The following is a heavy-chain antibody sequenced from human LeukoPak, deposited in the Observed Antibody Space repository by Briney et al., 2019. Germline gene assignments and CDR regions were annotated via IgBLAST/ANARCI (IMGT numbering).Heavy chain of an antibody. CDR1: GFTFDDYA. Sequence: KPGGSLRFSCAASGFTFDDYAMHWVRQAPGKGLEWVSGISWNSGSIGYADSVKGRFTISRDNAKNSLYLQMNSLRAEDTALYYCAKGIEQQLVQGDYFDYWGQGTLVTVSS. D-gene: IGHD6-13*01. V-gene: IGHV3-9*01. J-gene: IGHJ4*02. CDR3: AKGIEQQLVQGDYFDY. CDR2: ISWNSGSI.